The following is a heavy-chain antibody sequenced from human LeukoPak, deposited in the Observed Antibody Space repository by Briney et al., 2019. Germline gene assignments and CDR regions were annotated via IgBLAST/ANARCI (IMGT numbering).Heavy chain of an antibody. V-gene: IGHV3-7*01. J-gene: IGHJ3*02. Sequence: GGSLRLSCAASGFTFSSYWMSWVRQAPGKGLEWVANIKQDGSEKYYVDSVKGRFTISRDNATNSLYLQMNSLRAEDTAVYYCAVYGDYGIGDAFDIWGQGTMVTVSS. D-gene: IGHD4-17*01. CDR3: AVYGDYGIGDAFDI. CDR2: IKQDGSEK. CDR1: GFTFSSYW.